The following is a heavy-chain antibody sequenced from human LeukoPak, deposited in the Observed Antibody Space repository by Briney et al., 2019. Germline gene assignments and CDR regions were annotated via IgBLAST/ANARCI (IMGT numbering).Heavy chain of an antibody. J-gene: IGHJ4*02. Sequence: PSQTLSLTCTVSGGSISSGSYYWTWIRQPAGKGLEWIGRIYTSGSTNYNPSLKSRVTISVGTSKNQFSLNLSSVTAADTAMYYCARGRTVAGFDYWGQGTLVTVSS. CDR3: ARGRTVAGFDY. V-gene: IGHV4-61*02. D-gene: IGHD6-19*01. CDR1: GGSISSGSYY. CDR2: IYTSGST.